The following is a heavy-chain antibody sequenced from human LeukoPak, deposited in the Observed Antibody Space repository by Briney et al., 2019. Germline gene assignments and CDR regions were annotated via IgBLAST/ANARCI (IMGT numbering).Heavy chain of an antibody. CDR1: GFTFSSYA. CDR2: ISGSGGST. V-gene: IGHV3-23*01. CDR3: AKGYSSSWYLFDY. J-gene: IGHJ4*02. D-gene: IGHD6-13*01. Sequence: GGSLRLSCAASGFTFSSYAMSWVRQAPGKGLEWVSAISGSGGSTYYADSVKGRLTISRDNSKNTLYLQMNSLRAEDTAVYYCAKGYSSSWYLFDYWGQGTLVTVSS.